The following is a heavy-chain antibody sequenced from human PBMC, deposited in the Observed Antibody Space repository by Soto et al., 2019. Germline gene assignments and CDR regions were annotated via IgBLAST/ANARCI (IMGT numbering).Heavy chain of an antibody. CDR3: ARGRSTTPSPTGYYYGMDV. CDR1: GFTFSSYA. Sequence: GGSLRLSCAASGFTFSSYAMHWVRQAPGKGLEWVAVISYDGSNKYYADSVKGRFTISRDNSKNTLYLQMNSLRAEDTAVYYCARGRSTTPSPTGYYYGMDVWGQGTTVTVSS. V-gene: IGHV3-30-3*01. CDR2: ISYDGSNK. D-gene: IGHD3-16*02. J-gene: IGHJ6*02.